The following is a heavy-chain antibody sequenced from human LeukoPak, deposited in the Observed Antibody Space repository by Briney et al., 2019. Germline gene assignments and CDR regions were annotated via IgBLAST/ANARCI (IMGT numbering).Heavy chain of an antibody. J-gene: IGHJ4*02. V-gene: IGHV3-74*01. D-gene: IGHD3-22*01. Sequence: PGGSLRLSCAASGFTFSSYWMNWVRQARGKGPVWVSRINGDGSDTTYVDSVKGRFTISRDNARNTLFLQMNSLRAEDTAVYYCAKDFYDSSGSRYDYWGQGTLVTVSS. CDR1: GFTFSSYW. CDR3: AKDFYDSSGSRYDY. CDR2: INGDGSDT.